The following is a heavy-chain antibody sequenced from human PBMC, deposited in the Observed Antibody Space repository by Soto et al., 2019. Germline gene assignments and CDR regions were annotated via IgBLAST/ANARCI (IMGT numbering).Heavy chain of an antibody. D-gene: IGHD6-19*01. CDR1: GFTFSSYG. V-gene: IGHV3-33*01. CDR2: IWYDGSNK. CDR3: ARDGDSSGWYVDRYYYGMDV. J-gene: IGHJ6*02. Sequence: GGSLRLSCAASGFTFSSYGMHWVRQAPGKGLEWVAVIWYDGSNKYYADSVKGRFTISRDNSKNTLYLQMNSLRAEDTAVYYCARDGDSSGWYVDRYYYGMDVWGQGTTVTVSS.